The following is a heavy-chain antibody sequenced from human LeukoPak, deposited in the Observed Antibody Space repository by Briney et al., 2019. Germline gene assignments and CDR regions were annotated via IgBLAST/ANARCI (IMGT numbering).Heavy chain of an antibody. V-gene: IGHV3-9*01. Sequence: TGGSLRLSCAASGFTFDDYAMHWVRQAPGKGLEWVSGISWNSGSIGYADSVKGRFTISRDNAKNSLYLQMNSLRAEDTALYYCAKDGSIAAAGPLDYWGQGTLVTVSS. CDR2: ISWNSGSI. CDR3: AKDGSIAAAGPLDY. CDR1: GFTFDDYA. D-gene: IGHD6-13*01. J-gene: IGHJ4*02.